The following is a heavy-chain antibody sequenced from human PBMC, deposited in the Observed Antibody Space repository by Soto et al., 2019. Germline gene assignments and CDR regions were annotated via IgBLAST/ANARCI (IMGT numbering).Heavy chain of an antibody. Sequence: QVELVQSGAEVKKPGSSVKVSCKASGGTFSSYTISWVRQAPGQGLEWMGRIIPILGIANYAQKFQGRVTITADKSTITAYMELSSLRSEDTAVYYCARGGLRYHAFDIWGQGTMVTVSS. CDR1: GGTFSSYT. D-gene: IGHD1-20*01. CDR2: IIPILGIA. V-gene: IGHV1-69*02. CDR3: ARGGLRYHAFDI. J-gene: IGHJ3*02.